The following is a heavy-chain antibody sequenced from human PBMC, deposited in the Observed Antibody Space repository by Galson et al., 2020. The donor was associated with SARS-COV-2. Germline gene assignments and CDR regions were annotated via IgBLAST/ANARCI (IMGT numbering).Heavy chain of an antibody. CDR3: ARESHDSSVYYLAYFDY. V-gene: IGHV4-59*01. CDR1: GVSISSYY. CDR2: IYYSGST. J-gene: IGHJ4*02. D-gene: IGHD3-22*01. Sequence: SETLSLTCTVSGVSISSYYWSWIRQPPGKGLEWIGYIYYSGSTNYNPSLKSRVTISVDTSKNQFSLKLSAVTAADTAVYYCARESHDSSVYYLAYFDYWGQGTLVTVSS.